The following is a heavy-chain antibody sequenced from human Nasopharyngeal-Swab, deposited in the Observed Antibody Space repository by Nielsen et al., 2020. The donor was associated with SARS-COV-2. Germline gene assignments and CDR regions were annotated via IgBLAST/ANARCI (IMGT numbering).Heavy chain of an antibody. CDR2: ISYDGSKK. Sequence: GGSLRLSCAASGFTFSSYAMNWVRQAPGKGLEWVAVISYDGSKKYYADSVKGQFTISRDNSKNTLYLQMNSLRAEDTAVYYCARDQGSSWYTYYYYYGMDVWGQGTTVTVSS. CDR1: GFTFSSYA. CDR3: ARDQGSSWYTYYYYYGMDV. J-gene: IGHJ6*02. D-gene: IGHD6-13*01. V-gene: IGHV3-30-3*01.